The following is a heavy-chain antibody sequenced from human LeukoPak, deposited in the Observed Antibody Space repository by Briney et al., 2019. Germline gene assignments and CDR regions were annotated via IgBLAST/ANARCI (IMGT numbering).Heavy chain of an antibody. Sequence: GRSLRLSCAVSGFTFSIYGMHWVRQAPGKGLEWVSVIWSDGNKKFYADSVKGRFTISRDNSKNTLSLQMNSLRAEGTAVYYCAREGVPYYDVSNWFDPWGQGTLVTVSS. J-gene: IGHJ5*02. CDR1: GFTFSIYG. CDR2: IWSDGNKK. D-gene: IGHD3-3*01. V-gene: IGHV3-33*01. CDR3: AREGVPYYDVSNWFDP.